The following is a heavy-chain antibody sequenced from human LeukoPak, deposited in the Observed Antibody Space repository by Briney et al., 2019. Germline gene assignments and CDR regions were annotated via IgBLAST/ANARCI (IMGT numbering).Heavy chain of an antibody. CDR3: ARGPRGVATTFLKY. CDR2: INYSGST. CDR1: GGSFSGYY. Sequence: SETLSLTCAVYGGSFSGYYWSWIRQPPGKGLEWIGEINYSGSTNYNPSLKSRVTISVDTSKNQFSLELNSVTTADTAIYYCARGPRGVATTFLKYWGQGTLVTVSS. D-gene: IGHD5-12*01. J-gene: IGHJ4*02. V-gene: IGHV4-34*01.